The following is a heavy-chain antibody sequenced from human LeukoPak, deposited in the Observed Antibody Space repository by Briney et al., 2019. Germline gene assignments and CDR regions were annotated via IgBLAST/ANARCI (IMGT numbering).Heavy chain of an antibody. CDR2: VYSLGTT. V-gene: IGHV4-39*01. J-gene: IGHJ5*02. D-gene: IGHD3-3*01. Sequence: SETLSLTCTVSGDSISSRPVFWGWIRQPPGKGLEWIGTVYSLGTTYYNPSLKRRVTISVDTSKHQFSLNVASMTAADTAVYYCARHLSDDFWSGFPRYFDPWGQGKMVTVSS. CDR1: GDSISSRPVF. CDR3: ARHLSDDFWSGFPRYFDP.